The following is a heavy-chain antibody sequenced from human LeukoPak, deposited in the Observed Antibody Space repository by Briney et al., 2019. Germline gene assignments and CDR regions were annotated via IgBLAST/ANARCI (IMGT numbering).Heavy chain of an antibody. CDR3: ASTLWSGDGGPSDDAFDI. J-gene: IGHJ3*02. V-gene: IGHV3-48*01. CDR2: ISSSSSTI. CDR1: GFTFSSYS. D-gene: IGHD3-10*01. Sequence: GGSLRLSCAASGFTFSSYSMNWVRQAPGKGLEWVSYISSSSSTIYYADSVKGRFTISRDNAKNSLYLQMNSLRAEDTAVYYCASTLWSGDGGPSDDAFDIWGQGTMVTVSS.